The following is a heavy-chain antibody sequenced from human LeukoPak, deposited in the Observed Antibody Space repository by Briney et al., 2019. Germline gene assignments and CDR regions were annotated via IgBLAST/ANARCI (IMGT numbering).Heavy chain of an antibody. J-gene: IGHJ6*02. CDR2: IIPILGIA. Sequence: SSVKVSCKASGGTFSSYAISWVRQAPGQGLEWMGRIIPILGIANYAQKFQGRVTITADKSTSTAYMELSSPRSEDTAVYYCARPYSSRNYYYYGMDVWGQGTTVTVSS. D-gene: IGHD6-19*01. V-gene: IGHV1-69*04. CDR1: GGTFSSYA. CDR3: ARPYSSRNYYYYGMDV.